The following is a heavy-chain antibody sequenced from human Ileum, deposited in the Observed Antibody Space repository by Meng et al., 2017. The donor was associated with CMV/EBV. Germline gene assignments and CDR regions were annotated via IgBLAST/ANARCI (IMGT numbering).Heavy chain of an antibody. J-gene: IGHJ4*02. D-gene: IGHD1-26*01. CDR3: TKDRGNYIVDF. Sequence: QLQLQESGPCLVKPSETLSLICTVSSGSITSDGHYWGWIRQPPGKGLEWIGSIYYTGATFYNPSLKSRITVSIDTSKNQFSLNLRSMTAADTAVYYCTKDRGNYIVDFWGQGTLVTVSS. CDR2: IYYTGAT. CDR1: SGSITSDGHY. V-gene: IGHV4-39*07.